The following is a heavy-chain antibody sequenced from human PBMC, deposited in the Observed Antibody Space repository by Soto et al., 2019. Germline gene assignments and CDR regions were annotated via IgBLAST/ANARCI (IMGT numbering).Heavy chain of an antibody. Sequence: GESLKISCKGSGYTFTDYGIGWVRQLPGKGLEWMGIIYPGDSDTRYSPSFQGHVTIPVDKSTSTAYLQWNTLKASDTAMYYCARPDYNQDVWYHTYDIWGQGTMVTVSS. D-gene: IGHD3-10*01. CDR3: ARPDYNQDVWYHTYDI. V-gene: IGHV5-51*01. CDR2: IYPGDSDT. CDR1: GYTFTDYG. J-gene: IGHJ3*02.